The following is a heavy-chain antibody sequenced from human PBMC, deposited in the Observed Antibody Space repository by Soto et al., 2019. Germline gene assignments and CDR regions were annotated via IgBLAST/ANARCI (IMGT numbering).Heavy chain of an antibody. Sequence: QVQLVESGGGVVQPGRSLRLSCAASGFTFSSYAMHWVRQAPGKGLEWVAVISYDGSNKYCADSVKGRFTISRDNSKNTLYLQMNSLRAEDTAVYYCARLEYSSSSGEDYWGQGTLVTVSS. CDR1: GFTFSSYA. D-gene: IGHD6-6*01. CDR2: ISYDGSNK. J-gene: IGHJ4*02. CDR3: ARLEYSSSSGEDY. V-gene: IGHV3-30-3*01.